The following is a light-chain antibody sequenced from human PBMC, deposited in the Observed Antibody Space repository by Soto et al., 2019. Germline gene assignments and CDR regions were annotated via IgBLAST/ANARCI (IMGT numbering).Light chain of an antibody. J-gene: IGLJ2*01. Sequence: QSALTQPPSASGSPGQSVTISCTGTSSDVGGYDYLSWYQQHPGKAPKVMIYAVSQRPSGVPYRFSGSKSGNTVSLTVSGLQAEDEADYYCSSYAGSDNVVFGGGTKVTVL. CDR3: SSYAGSDNVV. CDR1: SSDVGGYDY. CDR2: AVS. V-gene: IGLV2-8*01.